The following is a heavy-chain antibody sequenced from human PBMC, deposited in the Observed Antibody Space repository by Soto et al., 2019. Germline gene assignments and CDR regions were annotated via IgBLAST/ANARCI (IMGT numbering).Heavy chain of an antibody. D-gene: IGHD1-1*01. J-gene: IGHJ5*02. Sequence: QVQLVQSGAEVKKPGASVKVSCKASGYTFSTYGITWVRQAPGQGLEWMGWISASNGDTYSADKFRDRVSMTTDSSTRTAYMELRSLTAGDPGFYYCARVALDLDWSTSPLDLWGQGTLVTVSS. CDR1: GYTFSTYG. CDR2: ISASNGDT. V-gene: IGHV1-18*01. CDR3: ARVALDLDWSTSPLDL.